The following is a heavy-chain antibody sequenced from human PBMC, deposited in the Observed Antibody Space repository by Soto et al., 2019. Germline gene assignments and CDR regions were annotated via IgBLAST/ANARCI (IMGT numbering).Heavy chain of an antibody. J-gene: IGHJ5*02. CDR2: INHSGST. Sequence: LSLTCAVYGGSFSGYYWSWIRQPPGKGLEWIGEINHSGSTNYNPSLKSRVTISVDTSKNQFSLKLSSVTAADTAVYYCARGREQLAHWGQGTLVTVSS. CDR1: GGSFSGYY. D-gene: IGHD1-26*01. V-gene: IGHV4-34*01. CDR3: ARGREQLAH.